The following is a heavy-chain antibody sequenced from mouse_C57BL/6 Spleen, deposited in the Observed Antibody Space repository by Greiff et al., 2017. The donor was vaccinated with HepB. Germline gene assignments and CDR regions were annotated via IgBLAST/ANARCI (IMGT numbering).Heavy chain of an antibody. CDR3: ANTVVAKGVAD. V-gene: IGHV1-9*01. J-gene: IGHJ3*01. D-gene: IGHD1-1*01. Sequence: QVQLQQSGAELMKPGASVKLSCKATGYTFTGYWIAWVKQRPGHGLEWIGEILPGSGSTNYNEKFKGKATFTADTSSNTAYMQLSSLTTEDSDIYEWANTVVAKGVADWGQGTKVTVSA. CDR2: ILPGSGST. CDR1: GYTFTGYW.